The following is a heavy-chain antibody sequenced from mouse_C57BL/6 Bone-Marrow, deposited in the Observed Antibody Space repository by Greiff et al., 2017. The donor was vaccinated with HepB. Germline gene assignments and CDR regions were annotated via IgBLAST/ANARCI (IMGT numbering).Heavy chain of an antibody. Sequence: EVQLQQSGPVLVKPGASVKMSCKASGYTFTDYYMNWVKQSHGKSLEWIGVINPYNGGTSYNQKFKGKATLTVDKSSSTAYMELNSLTSEDAAVYYCARDGCYYRFAYWGQGTLVTVSA. J-gene: IGHJ3*01. CDR2: INPYNGGT. D-gene: IGHD2-3*01. V-gene: IGHV1-19*01. CDR3: ARDGCYYRFAY. CDR1: GYTFTDYY.